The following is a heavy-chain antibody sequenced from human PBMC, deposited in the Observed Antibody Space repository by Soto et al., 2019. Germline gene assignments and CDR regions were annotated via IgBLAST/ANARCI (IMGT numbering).Heavy chain of an antibody. Sequence: QVQLVQSGAEVKKPGSSVKVSCKASGGTFSSYTISWVRQAPGQGLEWMGRIIPILGIANYAQKFQGRVTITADKSTSTAYMERSSLRSEDTAVYYCARGYSSSWYYNYWGQGTLVTVSS. CDR1: GGTFSSYT. V-gene: IGHV1-69*02. CDR2: IIPILGIA. D-gene: IGHD6-13*01. CDR3: ARGYSSSWYYNY. J-gene: IGHJ4*02.